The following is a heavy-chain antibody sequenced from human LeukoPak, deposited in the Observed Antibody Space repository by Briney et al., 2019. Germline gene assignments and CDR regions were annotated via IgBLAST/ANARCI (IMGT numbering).Heavy chain of an antibody. J-gene: IGHJ4*02. Sequence: GGSLRLSCAASGFTFSSYSMNWVRQAPGKGLEWVSYISSSSSTIYYADSVKGRFTISRDNSKNTLYLQMNSLRAEDTAVYYCATNADDSSGYYPYYFDYWGQGTLVTVSS. CDR2: ISSSSSTI. CDR1: GFTFSSYS. V-gene: IGHV3-48*01. D-gene: IGHD3-22*01. CDR3: ATNADDSSGYYPYYFDY.